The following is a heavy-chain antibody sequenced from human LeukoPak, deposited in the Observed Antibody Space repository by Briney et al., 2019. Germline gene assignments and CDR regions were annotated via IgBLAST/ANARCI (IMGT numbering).Heavy chain of an antibody. CDR2: TYYRSTWYN. J-gene: IGHJ5*02. CDR3: ARARLNWFDP. CDR1: GDSVSSNSVT. D-gene: IGHD6-25*01. Sequence: SQTLSLTCAISGDSVSSNSVTWNWIRQSPSRGLEWLGRTYYRSTWYNDYAVSVKSRITINPDTSKNQFSLQLNSVTPEDTAVYYCARARLNWFDPWGQGTLVTVSS. V-gene: IGHV6-1*01.